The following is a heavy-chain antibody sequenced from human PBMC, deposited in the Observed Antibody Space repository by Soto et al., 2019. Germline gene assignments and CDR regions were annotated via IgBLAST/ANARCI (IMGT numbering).Heavy chain of an antibody. CDR3: ARPAYYDYVWGSYPKGVLFDY. J-gene: IGHJ4*02. Sequence: QVQLVQSGAEVKKPGSSVKVSCKASGCTFSSYAISWVRQAPGQGLEWMGGSIPSFGTANYAQKFQGRVTITADESTSTAYMELSSLRSEDTAVYYCARPAYYDYVWGSYPKGVLFDYWGQGTLVTVSS. D-gene: IGHD3-16*02. CDR2: SIPSFGTA. CDR1: GCTFSSYA. V-gene: IGHV1-69*01.